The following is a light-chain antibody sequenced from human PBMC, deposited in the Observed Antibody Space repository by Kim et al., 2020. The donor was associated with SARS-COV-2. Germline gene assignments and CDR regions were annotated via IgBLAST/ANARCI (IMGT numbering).Light chain of an antibody. Sequence: VSPGEIATLSCRASQSISNKLAWYQHKPGQAPRLLIYGAATRATDIPARFSGSGSGTEFTLTISSLQSEDFAVYYCQQYNYWPIYSFGQGTKLEI. CDR3: QQYNYWPIYS. V-gene: IGKV3-15*01. CDR2: GAA. CDR1: QSISNK. J-gene: IGKJ2*03.